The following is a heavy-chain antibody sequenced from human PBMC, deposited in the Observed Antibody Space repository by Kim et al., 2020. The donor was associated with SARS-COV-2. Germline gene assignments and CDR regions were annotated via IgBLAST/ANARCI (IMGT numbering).Heavy chain of an antibody. CDR3: ARKGTGAPLDS. CDR1: GYTFTSFG. J-gene: IGHJ4*02. Sequence: ASVKVSCKASGYTFTSFGISWQRQAPGQGLEWMGWISANNGDTHSSRNLQGRVTMTTDTSTSTAYMELRSVSSDDTAVYYCARKGTGAPLDSWGQGTMVTVSS. D-gene: IGHD1-1*01. V-gene: IGHV1-18*01. CDR2: ISANNGDT.